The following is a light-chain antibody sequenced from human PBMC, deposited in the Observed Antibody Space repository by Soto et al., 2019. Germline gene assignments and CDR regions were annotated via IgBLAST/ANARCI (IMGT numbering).Light chain of an antibody. CDR1: SSDVGTYNL. Sequence: QSVLTQPASVSGSPGQSITISCTGTSSDVGTYNLVSWYQHHPGKAPKLMIYEGSNRPSGVSHRFSGSQSGNTASLTISGLQAEDEADYYCSSYAGRVVFGGGTQLTVL. CDR3: SSYAGRVV. CDR2: EGS. J-gene: IGLJ2*01. V-gene: IGLV2-23*01.